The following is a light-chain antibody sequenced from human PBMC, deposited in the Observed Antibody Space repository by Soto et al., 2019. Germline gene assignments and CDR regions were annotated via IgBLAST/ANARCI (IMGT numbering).Light chain of an antibody. CDR2: EVS. Sequence: QSALTQPPSASGSPGQSVTISCTGTSSDVGGYNYVSWYQQYPGKAPKLMIYEVSKRPSGVPDRFSGSKSGKTASLTVSGLQAEDEADYYCSSYAGSDIWVFGGGTKLTAL. J-gene: IGLJ3*02. CDR1: SSDVGGYNY. CDR3: SSYAGSDIWV. V-gene: IGLV2-8*01.